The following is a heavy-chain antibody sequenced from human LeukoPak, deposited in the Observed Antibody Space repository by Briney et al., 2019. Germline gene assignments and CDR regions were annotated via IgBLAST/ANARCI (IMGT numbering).Heavy chain of an antibody. CDR1: GFTFSSYA. J-gene: IGHJ4*02. CDR3: ARDPTTSGGYSYGWFDY. D-gene: IGHD5-18*01. CDR2: ISYDGSNK. Sequence: GGSLRLSCAASGFTFSSYAMHWVRQAPGKGLEWVAVISYDGSNKYYADSVKGRFTISRDNSKNTLYLQMNSLRAEDTAVYYCARDPTTSGGYSYGWFDYWGQGTLVTVSS. V-gene: IGHV3-30-3*01.